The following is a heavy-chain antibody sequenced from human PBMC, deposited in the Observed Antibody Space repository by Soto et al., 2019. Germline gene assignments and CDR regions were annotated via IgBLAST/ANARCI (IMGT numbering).Heavy chain of an antibody. D-gene: IGHD3-22*01. Sequence: QVHLLLQAGAEVKKPGSSVKVSCKAFGRTPSNSAISWVRQAPGQGLEWMGGIIPVFDLVKYAQNFQGRVTTTADESTITAYRELCSLLPEDTAVYYCAGGPIVVVGSRAYYGMDVWGQGTTVTVSS. CDR1: GRTPSNSA. V-gene: IGHV1-69*01. CDR3: AGGPIVVVGSRAYYGMDV. CDR2: IIPVFDLV. J-gene: IGHJ6*02.